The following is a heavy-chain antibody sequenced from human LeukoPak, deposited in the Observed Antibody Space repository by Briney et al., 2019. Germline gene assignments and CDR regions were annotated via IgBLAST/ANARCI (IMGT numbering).Heavy chain of an antibody. CDR2: ITSSSSNI. Sequence: GGSLRLSCAASGFTFSGYSMNWVRQAPGKGLEWVSSITSSSSNIYYADSVKGRFTISRDSAKNSLYLQMNSLRAEDTAVYYCARGGGSSWYNFDYWGQGTLVTVSS. D-gene: IGHD6-13*01. J-gene: IGHJ4*02. V-gene: IGHV3-21*01. CDR1: GFTFSGYS. CDR3: ARGGGSSWYNFDY.